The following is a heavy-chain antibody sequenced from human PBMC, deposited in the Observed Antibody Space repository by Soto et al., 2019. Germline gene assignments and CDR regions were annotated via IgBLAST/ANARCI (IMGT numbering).Heavy chain of an antibody. D-gene: IGHD2-15*01. Sequence: PSETLSLTCTVSGGSISSGGYYWSWIRQHPGKGLEWIGYIYYSGSTYYNPSLKSRVTISVDTSKNQFSLKLSSVTAADTAVYYCARTTPQDIWGFDPWGQGTLVTVSS. CDR3: ARTTPQDIWGFDP. V-gene: IGHV4-31*03. CDR1: GGSISSGGYY. CDR2: IYYSGST. J-gene: IGHJ5*02.